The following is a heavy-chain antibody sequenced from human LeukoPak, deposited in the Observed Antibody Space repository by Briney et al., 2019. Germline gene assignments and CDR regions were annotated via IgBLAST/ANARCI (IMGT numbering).Heavy chain of an antibody. CDR1: GYTFTSYG. D-gene: IGHD2-15*01. J-gene: IGHJ4*02. Sequence: ASVKVSCKASGYTFTSYGISWVRRAPGQGHEWRGWISAYNGNTNYAQKLQARVTMTTDTSTSTAYMELRSLRSDGTAVYYCARDGDCSGGSCYLYGFDYWGQGTLVTVSS. V-gene: IGHV1-18*01. CDR2: ISAYNGNT. CDR3: ARDGDCSGGSCYLYGFDY.